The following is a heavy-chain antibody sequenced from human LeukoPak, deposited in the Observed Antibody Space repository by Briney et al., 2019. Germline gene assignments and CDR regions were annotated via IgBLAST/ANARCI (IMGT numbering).Heavy chain of an antibody. CDR2: ISSNGGST. V-gene: IGHV3-64*01. J-gene: IGHJ4*02. CDR1: GFTFSSYA. D-gene: IGHD3-3*01. Sequence: GGSLRLSCAASGFTFSSYAMHWVRQAPGKGLEYVSAISSNGGSTYYANSVKGRFTISRDNSKSTLYLQMGSLRAEDMAVYYCARRNDFWSGYYEVGYFDYWGQGTLVAVSS. CDR3: ARRNDFWSGYYEVGYFDY.